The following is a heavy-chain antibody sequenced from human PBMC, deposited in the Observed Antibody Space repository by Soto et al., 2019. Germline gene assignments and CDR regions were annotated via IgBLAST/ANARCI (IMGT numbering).Heavy chain of an antibody. CDR2: SYWDDAR. CDR3: AHRSRHSGSLFLNDYCGMDV. V-gene: IGHV2-5*02. D-gene: IGHD6-13*01. Sequence: QITLKESGPTLVKPTQTLTLTCTFSGFSLSTSGVGVGWLRQPPGKALEGLALSYWDDARRYSPSLKSSLTITKDTSKNQVVLTLPNMDPVDTATYYCAHRSRHSGSLFLNDYCGMDVWGQGTTVTVSS. J-gene: IGHJ6*02. CDR1: GFSLSTSGVG.